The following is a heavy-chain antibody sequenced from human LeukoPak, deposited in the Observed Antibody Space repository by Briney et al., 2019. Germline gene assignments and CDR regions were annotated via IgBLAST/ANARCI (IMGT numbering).Heavy chain of an antibody. CDR2: ISSSGTTI. CDR1: GFTFSSYE. CDR3: SRVGSSGSVDY. Sequence: GGSLRLSCAASGFTFSSYEMNWVRQAPGKGLEWLSYISSSGTTIKYADSVKGRFTISRDNAKNSLYLQMNSLRAEDTAVYYCSRVGSSGSVDYWGQGTLVTVSS. V-gene: IGHV3-48*03. J-gene: IGHJ4*02. D-gene: IGHD1-1*01.